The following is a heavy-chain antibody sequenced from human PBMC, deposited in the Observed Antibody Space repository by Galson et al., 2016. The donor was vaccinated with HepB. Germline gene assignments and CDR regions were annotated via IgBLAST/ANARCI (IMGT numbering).Heavy chain of an antibody. J-gene: IGHJ4*02. CDR1: GFTFSRNG. V-gene: IGHV3-7*01. CDR2: INEDGSVK. CDR3: VRSFGRGAFDY. Sequence: SLRLSCAASGFTFSRNGMNWVRQSPGKGLQWVANINEDGSVKYYVDSVRGRFTISRDNAETSVFLQLDSLTSDDTALYFCVRSFGRGAFDYWGQGTLLTVSS. D-gene: IGHD3-10*01.